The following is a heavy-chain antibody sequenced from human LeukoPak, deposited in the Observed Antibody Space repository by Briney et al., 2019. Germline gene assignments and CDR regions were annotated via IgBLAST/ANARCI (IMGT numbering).Heavy chain of an antibody. Sequence: ASVKVSCKASGYTFTSYYMHWVRRAPGQGGEWMGMINPSGGSTSYAQKFQGRVTMTRDTSTSTVYMELSSLRSEDTAVYYCARDRPLLYCSSTSCYTNAFDIWGQGTMVTVSS. J-gene: IGHJ3*02. CDR1: GYTFTSYY. CDR3: ARDRPLLYCSSTSCYTNAFDI. V-gene: IGHV1-46*03. D-gene: IGHD2-2*02. CDR2: INPSGGST.